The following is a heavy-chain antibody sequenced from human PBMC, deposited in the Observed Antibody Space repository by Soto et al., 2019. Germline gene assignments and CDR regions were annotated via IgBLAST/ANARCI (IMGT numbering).Heavy chain of an antibody. D-gene: IGHD4-17*01. V-gene: IGHV4-31*03. CDR2: IYYSGST. J-gene: IGHJ6*02. CDR1: GGSISSGGYY. CDR3: ARDGMTVTKGYYYGMDV. Sequence: QVQLQESGPGLVKPSQTLSLTCTVSGGSISSGGYYWSWIRQHPGKGLEWIGYIYYSGSTYYNPSLKSRVTILVDTSKNQFSLKRSSVTAADTAVYYCARDGMTVTKGYYYGMDVWGQGTTVTVSS.